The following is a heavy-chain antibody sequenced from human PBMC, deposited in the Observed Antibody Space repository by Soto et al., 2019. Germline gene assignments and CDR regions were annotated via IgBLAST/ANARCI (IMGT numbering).Heavy chain of an antibody. V-gene: IGHV3-30*03. CDR2: ISYDGSKT. CDR1: GFKFSSYA. Sequence: VQLVQSGGGVVQPGGSLRLSRAASGFKFSSYAMHWVRQAPGRGLEWVAHISYDGSKTYYADSVKGRLTIASDNSENTIYLEMNTLRLQDTAIYDCAREGVCRLVPLVPPDYWGQGVLVTVSS. J-gene: IGHJ4*02. CDR3: AREGVCRLVPLVPPDY. D-gene: IGHD2-15*01.